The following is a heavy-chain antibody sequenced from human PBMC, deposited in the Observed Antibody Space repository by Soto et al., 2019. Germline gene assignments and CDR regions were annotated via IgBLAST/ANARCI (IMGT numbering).Heavy chain of an antibody. D-gene: IGHD6-6*01. CDR3: ARGVGGAARFNPYNWFDP. V-gene: IGHV4-61*02. CDR2: ISIVRLVSAGDST. CDR1: GASLGRYSSY. Sequence: SETLSLTCTVPGASLGRYSSYWSWLRLPAGKGLEWIGRISIVRLVSAGDSTAYNPSLKSRVTISVDRSKNQFSLKLSSVTAADTAVYYCARGVGGAARFNPYNWFDPWGQGTLVTVSS. J-gene: IGHJ5*02.